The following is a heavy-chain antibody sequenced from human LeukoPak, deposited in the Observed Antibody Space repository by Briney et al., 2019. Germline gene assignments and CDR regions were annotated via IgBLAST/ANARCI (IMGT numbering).Heavy chain of an antibody. CDR2: IYHSGST. Sequence: SGTLSLTCAASGGSISSSNWWSWVRQPPGKGLEWIGEIYHSGSTNYNPSLKSRVTISVDKSKNQFPLKLSSVTAADTAVYYCARTDWELLLGRYFDYWGQGTLVTVSS. V-gene: IGHV4-4*02. CDR1: GGSISSSNW. J-gene: IGHJ4*02. D-gene: IGHD1-26*01. CDR3: ARTDWELLLGRYFDY.